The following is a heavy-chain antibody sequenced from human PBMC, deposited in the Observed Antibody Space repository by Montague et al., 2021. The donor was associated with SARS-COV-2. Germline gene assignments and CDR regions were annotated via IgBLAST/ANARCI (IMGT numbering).Heavy chain of an antibody. CDR1: GFTFSSYA. Sequence: SLRLSCSASGFTFSSYAMHWVRQAPGKGLEWVAVISYDGSNKYYXDSVKGRFTISRDNSKNTLYLQMNSLRAEDTAVYYCARALDITMIVVVNYYGMDVWGQGTTVTVSS. V-gene: IGHV3-30-3*01. D-gene: IGHD3-22*01. CDR3: ARALDITMIVVVNYYGMDV. J-gene: IGHJ6*02. CDR2: ISYDGSNK.